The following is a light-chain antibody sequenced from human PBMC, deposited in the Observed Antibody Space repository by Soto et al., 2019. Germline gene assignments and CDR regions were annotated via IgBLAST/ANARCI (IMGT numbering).Light chain of an antibody. CDR1: QAISKW. V-gene: IGKV1D-16*01. CDR2: AAS. Sequence: DIQMNNAPSSLCAYVGDRGTITCRASQAISKWLAWYQQKPEKAPKSLIYAASSLQSGVPSRFSGSGSGTDFTLTITNLQPEDFATYYCQLYDRFPISFGHGTRLEIK. CDR3: QLYDRFPIS. J-gene: IGKJ5*01.